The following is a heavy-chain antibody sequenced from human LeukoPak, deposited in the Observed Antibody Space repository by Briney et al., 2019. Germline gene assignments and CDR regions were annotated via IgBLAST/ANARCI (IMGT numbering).Heavy chain of an antibody. Sequence: GGSLRLSCAASGFTFISNYMSWVRQAPGKGLEWISYISSTGSAIYYAASVKGRFTISRDNAKNSLYLQMNSLRAEDTAVYYCARLRLSGGCYFDYWGQGTLVTVSS. CDR1: GFTFISNY. CDR2: ISSTGSAI. V-gene: IGHV3-11*04. D-gene: IGHD2-15*01. CDR3: ARLRLSGGCYFDY. J-gene: IGHJ4*02.